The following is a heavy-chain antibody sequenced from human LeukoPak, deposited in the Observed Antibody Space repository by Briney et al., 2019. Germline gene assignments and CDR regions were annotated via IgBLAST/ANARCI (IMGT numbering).Heavy chain of an antibody. J-gene: IGHJ4*02. V-gene: IGHV4-59*08. CDR1: GASISSYY. Sequence: SETLSLTCTVSGASISSYYWSWIRQPPGKGLEWIGYIYYTGSTNYNPSLKSRVTISVDTSKNQFSLKLSSVTAADTAVYYCALGIAAAVGGYWGQGTLVTVSS. D-gene: IGHD6-13*01. CDR2: IYYTGST. CDR3: ALGIAAAVGGY.